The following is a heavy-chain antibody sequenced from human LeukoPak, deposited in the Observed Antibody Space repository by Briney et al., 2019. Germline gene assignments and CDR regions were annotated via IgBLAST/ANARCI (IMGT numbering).Heavy chain of an antibody. CDR2: ISGSGGST. V-gene: IGHV3-23*01. J-gene: IGHJ4*02. Sequence: PGGSLRLSCAASGFTFSSYAMSWVRQAPGKGLEWVSAISGSGGSTYYADSVKGRFTISRDNSKNTLYLQMNSLRAEDTAVYYCAKDRRGISQSLTTDYWGQGTLVTVSS. CDR3: AKDRRGISQSLTTDY. D-gene: IGHD1-26*01. CDR1: GFTFSSYA.